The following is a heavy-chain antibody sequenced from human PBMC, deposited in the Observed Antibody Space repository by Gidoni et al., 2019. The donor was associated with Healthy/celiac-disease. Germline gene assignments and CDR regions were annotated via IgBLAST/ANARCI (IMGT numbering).Heavy chain of an antibody. V-gene: IGHV3-9*01. CDR1: GFTFDDYA. CDR3: AKDIDDSGYYGMDV. D-gene: IGHD3-3*01. Sequence: EVPLVESGGGLVQPGRSLRLSCSASGFTFDDYAMHWVRQAPGKGLECVSGISGNSGSIGYADTVKGRFTISRDNAKNSLYLQMNSLRAEDTALYYCAKDIDDSGYYGMDVWGQGTTVTVSS. J-gene: IGHJ6*02. CDR2: ISGNSGSI.